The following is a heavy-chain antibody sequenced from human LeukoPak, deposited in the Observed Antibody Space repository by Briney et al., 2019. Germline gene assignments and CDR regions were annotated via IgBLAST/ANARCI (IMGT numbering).Heavy chain of an antibody. Sequence: GASVKVSCKASGYTFTSYAMHWARQAPGQRLEWMGWINAGNGNTKYSQKFQGRVTITRDTSASTAYMELSSLRSEDTAVYYCARLDCSGGSCYSYFDYWGQGTLVTVSS. CDR3: ARLDCSGGSCYSYFDY. J-gene: IGHJ4*02. V-gene: IGHV1-3*01. D-gene: IGHD2-15*01. CDR2: INAGNGNT. CDR1: GYTFTSYA.